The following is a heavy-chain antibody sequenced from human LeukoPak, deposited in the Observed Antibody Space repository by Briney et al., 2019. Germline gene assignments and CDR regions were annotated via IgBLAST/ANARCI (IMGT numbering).Heavy chain of an antibody. CDR1: GFTFSSYR. CDR3: ARDLRGVNWFDP. D-gene: IGHD4-17*01. J-gene: IGHJ5*02. V-gene: IGHV3-21*01. Sequence: GGSLRLSCAASGFTFSSYRMNWVRQAPGKGLEWVSSISSSSSYIYYADSVKGRFTISRDNAKNSLYLQMNSLRAEDTAVYYCARDLRGVNWFDPWGQGTLVTVSS. CDR2: ISSSSSYI.